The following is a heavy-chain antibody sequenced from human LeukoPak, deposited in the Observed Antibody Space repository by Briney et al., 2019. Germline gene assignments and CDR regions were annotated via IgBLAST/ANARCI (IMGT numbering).Heavy chain of an antibody. V-gene: IGHV1-69*13. D-gene: IGHD6-19*01. Sequence: GASVKVSCKASGATFSSYAISWVRQAPGQGLEWMGGIIPIFGTANYAQKFQGRVTITADESTSTAYMELSSLRSEDTAVYYCARERSSGWSPFDYWGQGTLVTVSS. CDR3: ARERSSGWSPFDY. CDR2: IIPIFGTA. J-gene: IGHJ4*02. CDR1: GATFSSYA.